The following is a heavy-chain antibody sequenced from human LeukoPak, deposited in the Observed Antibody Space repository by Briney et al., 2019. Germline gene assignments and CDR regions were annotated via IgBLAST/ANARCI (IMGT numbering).Heavy chain of an antibody. CDR2: IWYDGSNK. Sequence: GGSLRLSCAASGFTFSSYGMHWVRQAPGKGLERVAVIWYDGSNKYYADSVKGRFTISRDNSKNTLYLQMNSLRAEDTAVYYCARDRALWELLTTDAFDIWGQGTMVTVSS. D-gene: IGHD1-26*01. V-gene: IGHV3-33*01. CDR1: GFTFSSYG. CDR3: ARDRALWELLTTDAFDI. J-gene: IGHJ3*02.